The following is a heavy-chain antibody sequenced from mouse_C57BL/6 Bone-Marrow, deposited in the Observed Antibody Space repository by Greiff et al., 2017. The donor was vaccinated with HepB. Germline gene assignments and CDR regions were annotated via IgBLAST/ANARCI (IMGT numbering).Heavy chain of an antibody. V-gene: IGHV1-63*01. CDR1: GYTFTNYW. CDR2: IYPGGGYT. D-gene: IGHD1-2*01. CDR3: ARRLSYSWYFDV. J-gene: IGHJ1*03. Sequence: VQLKESGAELVRPGTSVKMSCKASGYTFTNYWIGWAKQRPGHGLEWIGDIYPGGGYTNYNEKFKGKATLTADKSSSTAYMQFSSLTSEDSAIYYCARRLSYSWYFDVWGTGTTVTVSS.